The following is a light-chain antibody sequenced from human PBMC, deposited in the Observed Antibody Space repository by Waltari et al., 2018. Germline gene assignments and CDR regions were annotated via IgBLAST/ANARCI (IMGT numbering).Light chain of an antibody. Sequence: IQVTQSPSSLSASVGDRVTITCQANQDISNFLNWYQQKPGKAPKVRIYDASNLATGVPFRFSGDGSGTDFTFTISSLQPEDIATYYCQQYNNFPVTFGGGTKVEIK. J-gene: IGKJ4*01. CDR3: QQYNNFPVT. CDR2: DAS. CDR1: QDISNF. V-gene: IGKV1-33*01.